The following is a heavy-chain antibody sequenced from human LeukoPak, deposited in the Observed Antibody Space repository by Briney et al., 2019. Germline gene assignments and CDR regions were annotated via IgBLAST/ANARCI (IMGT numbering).Heavy chain of an antibody. J-gene: IGHJ4*02. D-gene: IGHD4-17*01. Sequence: PSETLSLTCAVYGGSFSGYYWSWIRQPPGKGLEWIGEINHSGSTNYNPSLKSRVTISVDTSKNQFSLKLSSVTAADTAVYYCARGHDYGDYPDYWGQGTLVTVSS. CDR1: GGSFSGYY. V-gene: IGHV4-34*01. CDR3: ARGHDYGDYPDY. CDR2: INHSGST.